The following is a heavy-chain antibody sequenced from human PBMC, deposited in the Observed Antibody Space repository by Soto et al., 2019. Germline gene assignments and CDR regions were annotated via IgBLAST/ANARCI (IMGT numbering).Heavy chain of an antibody. Sequence: SETLSLTCTVSGASLTSGSYYWSWVRQPPGKGLEWIAYIYRSGSTNYNPSLKSRATISVDTSKNQFSLRLTSVTPADTAMYYCARWKYSYADLPGDWFDSWGQGTLVTVAS. V-gene: IGHV4-61*01. J-gene: IGHJ5*01. CDR2: IYRSGST. CDR1: GASLTSGSYY. CDR3: ARWKYSYADLPGDWFDS. D-gene: IGHD3-16*01.